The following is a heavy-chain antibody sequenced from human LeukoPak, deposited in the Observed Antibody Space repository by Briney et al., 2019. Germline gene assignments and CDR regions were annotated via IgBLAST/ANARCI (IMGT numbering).Heavy chain of an antibody. V-gene: IGHV3-23*01. J-gene: IGHJ5*02. CDR2: ISGSGGST. CDR1: GFTFSSYA. Sequence: PGGSLRLSCAASGFTFSSYAMSWVRQAPGKGLEWVSAISGSGGSTYYADSVKGRFTISRDDAKNSLYLQMNSLRAEDTAVYYCARGRAVAANNWFDPWGQGTLVTVSS. CDR3: ARGRAVAANNWFDP. D-gene: IGHD6-19*01.